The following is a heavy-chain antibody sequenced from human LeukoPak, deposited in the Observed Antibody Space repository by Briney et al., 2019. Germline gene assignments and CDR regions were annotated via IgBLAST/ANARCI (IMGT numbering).Heavy chain of an antibody. CDR3: ARGSEDTAMVFVD. CDR2: IYYSGST. J-gene: IGHJ4*02. Sequence: SETLSLTCTVSGGSISSSSYYWGWIRQPPGKGLEWIGSIYYSGSTYYNPSPKSRVTISVDTSKNQFSLKLSSVTAADTAVYYCARGSEDTAMVFVDWGQGTLVTVSS. CDR1: GGSISSSSYY. D-gene: IGHD5-18*01. V-gene: IGHV4-39*07.